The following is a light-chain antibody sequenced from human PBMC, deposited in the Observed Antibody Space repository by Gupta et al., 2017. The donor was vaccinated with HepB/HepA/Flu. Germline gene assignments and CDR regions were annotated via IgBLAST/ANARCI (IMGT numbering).Light chain of an antibody. CDR3: QQRDSIPWT. CDR2: AAS. Sequence: DIQMTQSPSSLSASVGDRVTITCRASQSISSYLNWYQQKPGKAPKLLIYAASRVQSGVPSRFSGSGSGTDFTLTISSRQPEDFATYYCQQRDSIPWTFGQGTKVEIK. CDR1: QSISSY. J-gene: IGKJ1*01. V-gene: IGKV1-39*01.